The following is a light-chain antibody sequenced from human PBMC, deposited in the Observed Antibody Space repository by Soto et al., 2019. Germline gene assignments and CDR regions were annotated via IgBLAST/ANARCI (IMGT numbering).Light chain of an antibody. J-gene: IGLJ2*01. Sequence: QSVLTQPPSASGTPGLRVTFSCSGSSSNIGSNPVSWYQLLPGTAPKLLIYDNERPSGVPDRFSGSKSGTSASLAISGLQSDDEADYYSAAWDASLNGVVFGGGTKLTVL. CDR3: AAWDASLNGVV. CDR1: SSNIGSNP. CDR2: DN. V-gene: IGLV1-44*01.